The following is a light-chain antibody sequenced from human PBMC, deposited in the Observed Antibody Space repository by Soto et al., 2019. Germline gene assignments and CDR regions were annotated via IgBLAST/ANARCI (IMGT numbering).Light chain of an antibody. CDR3: SSFSSDSTPLV. V-gene: IGLV2-14*01. CDR2: EVT. CDR1: SSDAGIYDY. J-gene: IGLJ2*01. Sequence: QSALTQPASVSGSPGQSISISCTGTSSDAGIYDYVSWYQHHPGKAPKLMVYEVTNRPSGVSNRFSGSKSGNTASLTISGLQAEDEADYYCSSFSSDSTPLVFGGGTKLTVL.